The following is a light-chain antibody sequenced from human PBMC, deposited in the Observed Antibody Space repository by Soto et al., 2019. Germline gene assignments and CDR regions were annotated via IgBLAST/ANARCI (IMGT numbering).Light chain of an antibody. Sequence: EIVLTQYPGNLSLSPGERGTLSCMASQSVSLSYLAWYQQKPGQAPRLLIYDESSRATGIPDRFSGSGSGTHFTFTNSRLEPEDFAVYYCQQYGSSPYTFGQGTKREIK. V-gene: IGKV3-20*01. J-gene: IGKJ2*01. CDR2: DES. CDR1: QSVSLSY. CDR3: QQYGSSPYT.